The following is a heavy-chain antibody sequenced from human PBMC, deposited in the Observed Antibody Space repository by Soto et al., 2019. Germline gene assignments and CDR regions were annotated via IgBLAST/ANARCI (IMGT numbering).Heavy chain of an antibody. CDR2: IYYSGST. Sequence: QLQLQESGPGLVKPSETLSLTCTVSGGSISSSSYYWGWIRQPPGKGLEWIGSIYYSGSTYYNPSLKSRVTISVDTSKNQFSLKLRSVTAADTAVYYCARFRGYDILTGYYTSFNWFDPWGQGTLVTVSS. CDR3: ARFRGYDILTGYYTSFNWFDP. V-gene: IGHV4-39*01. D-gene: IGHD3-9*01. CDR1: GGSISSSSYY. J-gene: IGHJ5*02.